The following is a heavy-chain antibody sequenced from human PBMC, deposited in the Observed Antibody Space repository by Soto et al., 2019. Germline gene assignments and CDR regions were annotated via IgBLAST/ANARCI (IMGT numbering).Heavy chain of an antibody. D-gene: IGHD1-26*01. CDR3: AKDFHPGSYSGSYFNY. Sequence: PGGSLRLSCAASGFTFSSYAMSWVRQAPGKGLEWVSAISGSGGSTYYADSVKGRFIISRDNSKNTLYLQMNSLRAEDTAVYYCAKDFHPGSYSGSYFNYWGQGTLATVSS. V-gene: IGHV3-23*01. CDR2: ISGSGGST. J-gene: IGHJ4*02. CDR1: GFTFSSYA.